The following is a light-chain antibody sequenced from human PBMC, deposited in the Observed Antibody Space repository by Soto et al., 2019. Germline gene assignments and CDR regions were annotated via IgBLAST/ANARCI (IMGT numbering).Light chain of an antibody. CDR1: QSFRGL. CDR2: GAS. Sequence: LTQSPVTLSLSPGERATRSGRASQSFRGLLAWYQQKPGRAPRLLIYGASTRATGIPARFSGSGSGTEFTLTISSLQSEDFAVYYCQQYNNWYTFGQGTKV. CDR3: QQYNNWYT. V-gene: IGKV3-15*01. J-gene: IGKJ2*01.